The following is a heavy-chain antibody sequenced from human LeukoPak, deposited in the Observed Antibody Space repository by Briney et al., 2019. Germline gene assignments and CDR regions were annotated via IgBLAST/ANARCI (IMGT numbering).Heavy chain of an antibody. J-gene: IGHJ6*03. CDR2: ISGSGGST. CDR3: AKEGGYCTNGVCYLDYYYMDV. D-gene: IGHD2-8*01. Sequence: PAGSLRLSCAASGFTFSSNAKSWVCHAPPQGLELVSAISGSGGSTSYSDSVKGRLTIFRDNTTNKLYLQMNSLRAEDTAVYYCAKEGGYCTNGVCYLDYYYMDVWGKGTTVTVSS. V-gene: IGHV3-23*01. CDR1: GFTFSSNA.